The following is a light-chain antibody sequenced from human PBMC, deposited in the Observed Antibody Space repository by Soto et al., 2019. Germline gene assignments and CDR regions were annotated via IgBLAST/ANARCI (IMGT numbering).Light chain of an antibody. J-gene: IGKJ1*01. CDR1: QSISSW. Sequence: DIQMTQSPSTLSASVGDRVTITCRASQSISSWLAWYQQKPGTAPNLVIYKASTLQSGVPSRFSGSGSGTEFTLTISSLQPDDSATYYCQQYNDNWTFGQGTKV. CDR2: KAS. CDR3: QQYNDNWT. V-gene: IGKV1-5*03.